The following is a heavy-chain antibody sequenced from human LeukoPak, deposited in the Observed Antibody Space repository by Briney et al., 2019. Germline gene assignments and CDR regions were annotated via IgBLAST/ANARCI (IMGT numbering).Heavy chain of an antibody. D-gene: IGHD6-19*01. Sequence: PGGSLRLSCAASGFTFSSYSMNWVRQAPGRGLEWVSSISGSSSYINYADSVKGRFTISRDNAQNSLFLQLNSLRAEDTAVYYCARDPYSSGWYKDAFDIWGQGTMVTVSS. J-gene: IGHJ3*02. CDR1: GFTFSSYS. CDR3: ARDPYSSGWYKDAFDI. CDR2: ISGSSSYI. V-gene: IGHV3-21*01.